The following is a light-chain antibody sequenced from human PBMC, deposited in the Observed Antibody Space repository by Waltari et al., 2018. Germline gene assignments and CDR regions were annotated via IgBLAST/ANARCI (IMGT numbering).Light chain of an antibody. CDR2: EDT. V-gene: IGLV2-23*01. CDR3: CSYAGDSTWV. J-gene: IGLJ3*02. CDR1: SRDGGAFKL. Sequence: HSALTQTASVSGSLGQSITLSCTGSSRDGGAFKLVSWYQQHPRKAPKLMISEDTKRPSGVSNRFSGSKSGNTASLTISGLQAEDEADYYCCSYAGDSTWVFGGGTVVTVL.